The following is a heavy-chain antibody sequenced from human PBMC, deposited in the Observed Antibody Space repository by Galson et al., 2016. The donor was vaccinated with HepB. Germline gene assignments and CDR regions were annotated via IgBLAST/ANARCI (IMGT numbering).Heavy chain of an antibody. CDR3: ARASTWIPSLDH. Sequence: SLRLSCAAFGFTLSTRYNMNWVRQAPGKGLEWVASISGSRSYIIYADSVKGRFTISRDDAKNSLYLQMNSLRVEDTAVYYCARASTWIPSLDHWGQGSLVTVSS. V-gene: IGHV3-21*06. J-gene: IGHJ4*02. CDR1: GFTLSTRYN. CDR2: ISGSRSYI. D-gene: IGHD5-12*01.